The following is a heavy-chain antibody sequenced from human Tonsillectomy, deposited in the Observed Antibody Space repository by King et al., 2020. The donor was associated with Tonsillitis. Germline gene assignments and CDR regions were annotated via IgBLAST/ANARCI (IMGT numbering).Heavy chain of an antibody. CDR2: INPNSGGT. D-gene: IGHD3-10*01. CDR1: GYTFTDYY. V-gene: IGHV1-2*02. CDR3: ESGFVSVWFGELLTAYFDY. J-gene: IGHJ4*02. Sequence: QLVQSGAEVKKPGASVKVSCKASGYTFTDYYMHWVRQAPGQGLEWMGWINPNSGGTNYAQKFQGRVTMTRDTSINTAYMELSRLRSDDTAVYYCESGFVSVWFGELLTAYFDYWGQGTLVTVSS.